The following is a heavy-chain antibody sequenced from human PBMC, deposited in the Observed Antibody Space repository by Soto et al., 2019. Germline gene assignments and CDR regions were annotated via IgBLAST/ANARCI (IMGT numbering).Heavy chain of an antibody. J-gene: IGHJ5*02. CDR2: ISYNGINT. Sequence: QVQLVESGGGVVHPGKSLRLSCAASGFIFTSYAIHWVRQAPGKGLEWVALISYNGINTYYADSVKGRFTISRDNSNNPLYLQMKSLRSEDTATYYCARGGGSHWHSTSFDTWGQGTLVTVSS. V-gene: IGHV3-30-3*01. CDR1: GFIFTSYA. CDR3: ARGGGSHWHSTSFDT. D-gene: IGHD1-7*01.